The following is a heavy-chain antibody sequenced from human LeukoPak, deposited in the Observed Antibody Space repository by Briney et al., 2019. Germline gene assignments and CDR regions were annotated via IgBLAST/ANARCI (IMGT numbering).Heavy chain of an antibody. J-gene: IGHJ3*02. CDR3: ARVPIFGVSKAFDI. V-gene: IGHV4-4*07. D-gene: IGHD3-3*02. CDR2: IYTSGST. CDR1: GGSISSYY. Sequence: SETLSLTCTVSGGSISSYYWSWIRQPAGKGLEWIGRIYTSGSTNYNPSLKSRVTMSVDTSKNQFSLKLSSVTAADTAVYYCARVPIFGVSKAFDIWGQGTMVTVSS.